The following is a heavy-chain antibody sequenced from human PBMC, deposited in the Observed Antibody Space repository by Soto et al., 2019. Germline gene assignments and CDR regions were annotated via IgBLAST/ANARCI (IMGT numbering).Heavy chain of an antibody. D-gene: IGHD3-22*01. V-gene: IGHV4-34*01. CDR2: INHSGST. CDR3: SRSLSSDSDY. J-gene: IGHJ4*02. CDR1: GGSFSGYY. Sequence: QVQLQQWGAGLLKPSETLSLTCAVYGGSFSGYYWGWIRQPPGKGLEWIGEINHSGSTNYNPSLKSRVTISVDTSKNQFSLQLSSVTAADTAVYYCSRSLSSDSDYWGQGTLVTVSS.